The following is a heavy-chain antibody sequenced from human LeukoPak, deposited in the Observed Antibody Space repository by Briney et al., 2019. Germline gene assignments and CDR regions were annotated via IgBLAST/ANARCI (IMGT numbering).Heavy chain of an antibody. CDR2: IHHIGST. J-gene: IGHJ4*02. V-gene: IGHV4-39*01. CDR1: GDSSSSHSYF. D-gene: IGHD5-18*01. Sequence: SETLSLTCTVSGDSSSSHSYFWGWIRQPPGKGLEWIGNIHHIGSTYYNPSLKSRVAISVDTSKNQFSLKLSSVTAADTAVYYCARLQGMDTASKWGQGTLVTVSS. CDR3: ARLQGMDTASK.